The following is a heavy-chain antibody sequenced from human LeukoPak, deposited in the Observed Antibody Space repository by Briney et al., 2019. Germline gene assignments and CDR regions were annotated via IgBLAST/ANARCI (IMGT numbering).Heavy chain of an antibody. CDR2: IYYTGST. CDR1: GGSISSGNYY. V-gene: IGHV4-61*01. Sequence: SETLSLTCTVSGGSISSGNYYWSWIRQSPGKGLESLGYIYYTGSTNYNPSLKSRVTMSVDTSRNQFFLRLSSVTAADTAVYYCATVTRKMATGKLLMAFDYWGQGTLVTVSS. D-gene: IGHD2/OR15-2a*01. J-gene: IGHJ4*02. CDR3: ATVTRKMATGKLLMAFDY.